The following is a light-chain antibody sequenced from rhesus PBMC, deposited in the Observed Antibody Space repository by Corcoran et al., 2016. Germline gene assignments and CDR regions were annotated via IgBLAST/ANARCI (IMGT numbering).Light chain of an antibody. CDR1: QSLLYSSNNKNY. V-gene: IGKV4-1*01. CDR2: WAS. CDR3: QQHYSSPWT. J-gene: IGKJ1*01. Sequence: DIVMTQSPDSLAVSLGERVTINCKSSQSLLYSSNNKNYLAWYQQKPGQAPKLVIYWASTRESGVPNRFMGGGSGTDFTFTIRSLQAEDVAVDYGQQHYSSPWTFGQGTKVEIK.